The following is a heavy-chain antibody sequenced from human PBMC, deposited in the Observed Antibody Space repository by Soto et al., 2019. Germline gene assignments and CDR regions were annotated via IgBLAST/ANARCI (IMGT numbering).Heavy chain of an antibody. J-gene: IGHJ4*02. CDR3: ARDRPGKFALDS. CDR1: GFIFRTCS. D-gene: IGHD3-10*01. V-gene: IGHV3-48*02. CDR2: INDVSDGI. Sequence: PGGSLRLSCSASGFIFRTCSMTWVRQVPGKGLEWLAYINDVSDGIFYADSVKGRFTISRDNGRNSLFLHMTSLSDDDTAVYYCARDRPGKFALDSCGQGTLVTVSS.